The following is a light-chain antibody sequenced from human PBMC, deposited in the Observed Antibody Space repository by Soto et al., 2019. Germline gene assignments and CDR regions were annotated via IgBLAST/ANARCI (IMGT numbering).Light chain of an antibody. CDR3: QSHDSSLSAYV. Sequence: VLTQPPSVSGAPGQRVTISCTGSSSNIGAGYDVHWYQQLPGTAPKLLIYGNSNRPSGVPDRFSGSKSGTSASLAITGLQAEDEADFYCQSHDSSLSAYVFGTGTKVTVL. CDR1: SSNIGAGYD. CDR2: GNS. J-gene: IGLJ1*01. V-gene: IGLV1-40*01.